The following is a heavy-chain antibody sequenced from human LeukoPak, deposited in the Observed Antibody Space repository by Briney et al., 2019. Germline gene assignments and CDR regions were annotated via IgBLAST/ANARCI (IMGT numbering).Heavy chain of an antibody. J-gene: IGHJ4*02. CDR1: GFTFSSYA. CDR2: INSRGGST. CDR3: AKGPMAWFDY. V-gene: IGHV3-23*01. Sequence: GGSLRLSCAASGFTFSSYAMNWVRQAPGKGLEWVSAINSRGGSTYYADSVKGRFTISRDNSKNTLYLQMNSLRAEDTAIYYCAKGPMAWFDYWGQGTLVSVSS. D-gene: IGHD3-10*01.